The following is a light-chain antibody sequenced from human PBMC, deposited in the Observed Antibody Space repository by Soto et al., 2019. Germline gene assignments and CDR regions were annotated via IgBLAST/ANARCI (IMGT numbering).Light chain of an antibody. V-gene: IGLV1-47*01. CDR3: ATWDDSLSGVV. J-gene: IGLJ2*01. CDR2: KSN. CDR1: SSNIGSNY. Sequence: QSVLTQPPSASGTPGQRVTISCSGSSSNIGSNYVYWYQHLPGTAPKLLIYKSNQRPSGVPDRLSGSKSGTSASLAISGLRSEDEADYYCATWDDSLSGVVFGGGTKLTLL.